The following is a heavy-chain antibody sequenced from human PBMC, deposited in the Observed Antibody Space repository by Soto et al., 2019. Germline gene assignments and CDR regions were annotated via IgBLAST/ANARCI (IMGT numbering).Heavy chain of an antibody. CDR2: ISWNSGSI. CDR3: AKSSSSLYYYYGMDV. Sequence: EVQLVESGGGLVQPGRSLRLSCAASGFTFDDYAMHWVRQAPGKGLEWVSGISWNSGSIGYADSVKGRFTISRDNAKNSLYLQMNSLRAEDTALYYCAKSSSSLYYYYGMDVWGQGNTVTVSS. J-gene: IGHJ6*02. CDR1: GFTFDDYA. D-gene: IGHD6-6*01. V-gene: IGHV3-9*01.